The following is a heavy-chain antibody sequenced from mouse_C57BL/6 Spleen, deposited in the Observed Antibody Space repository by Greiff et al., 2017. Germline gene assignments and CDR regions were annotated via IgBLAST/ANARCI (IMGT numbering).Heavy chain of an antibody. CDR3: ARGGTTVVATRYFDV. Sequence: QVQLQQSGAELARPGASVKLSCKASGYTFTSYGISWVKQRTGQGLEWIGEIYPRSGNTSYNEKFKGKATLTADKSSSTAYMELRSLTSEDSAVYFCARGGTTVVATRYFDVWGTGTTVTVSS. CDR2: IYPRSGNT. D-gene: IGHD1-1*01. V-gene: IGHV1-81*01. J-gene: IGHJ1*03. CDR1: GYTFTSYG.